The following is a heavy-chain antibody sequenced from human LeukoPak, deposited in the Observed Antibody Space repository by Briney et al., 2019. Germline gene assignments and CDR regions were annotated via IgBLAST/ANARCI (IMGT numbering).Heavy chain of an antibody. CDR1: GLSFGNYW. D-gene: IGHD3-3*01. CDR2: IKQDGSEK. J-gene: IGHJ5*02. V-gene: IGHV3-7*01. Sequence: GGSLRLSCVASGLSFGNYWMDWVRQAPGKGLEWVGNIKQDGSEKYYVDSVKGRFTISRDNAKNSLYLDMNSLRVEDTAIYYCTRNFDPWGQGTLVTVSS. CDR3: TRNFDP.